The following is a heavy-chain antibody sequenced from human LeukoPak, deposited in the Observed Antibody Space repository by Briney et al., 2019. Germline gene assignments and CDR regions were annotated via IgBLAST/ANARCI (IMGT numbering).Heavy chain of an antibody. CDR1: GGTFSSYA. CDR3: ARERYSSGWTGDY. D-gene: IGHD6-19*01. Sequence: GASVKVSCTASGGTFSSYAISWVRQAPGQGLEWMGRIIPILGIANYAQKFQGRVTITADKSTSTAYMELSSLRSEDTAVYYCARERYSSGWTGDYWGQGTLVTVSS. V-gene: IGHV1-69*04. J-gene: IGHJ4*02. CDR2: IIPILGIA.